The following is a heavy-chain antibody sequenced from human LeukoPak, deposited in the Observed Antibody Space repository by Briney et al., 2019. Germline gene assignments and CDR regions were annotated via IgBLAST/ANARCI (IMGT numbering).Heavy chain of an antibody. V-gene: IGHV1-2*02. Sequence: GASVKLSCKASGYTFTGYNMHWVRQRPGQGLGWMGWINPNSGGTNYAQKFQGRVTMTRDTSISTDYMELSRLRSDDTAVYYCARDGMDTKGLAYCGGDCYSWGQGTLVTVSS. CDR2: INPNSGGT. J-gene: IGHJ5*02. CDR1: GYTFTGYN. D-gene: IGHD2-21*01. CDR3: ARDGMDTKGLAYCGGDCYS.